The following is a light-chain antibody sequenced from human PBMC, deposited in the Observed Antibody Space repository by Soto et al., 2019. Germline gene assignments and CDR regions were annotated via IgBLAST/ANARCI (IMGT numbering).Light chain of an antibody. CDR1: SHDVAADNF. CDR2: GVT. J-gene: IGLJ1*01. CDR3: TSYTTSATTYV. V-gene: IGLV2-14*03. Sequence: EPASLSGTPGPSSTKSFSGTSHDVAADNFVSWYQHQPGTAPEFIISGVTVRPSGISDRFSGSKSGNSASLTISGLQAEDEADYYCTSYTTSATTYVFGSGTQVTVL.